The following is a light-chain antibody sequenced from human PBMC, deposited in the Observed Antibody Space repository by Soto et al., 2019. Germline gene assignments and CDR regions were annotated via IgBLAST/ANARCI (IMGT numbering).Light chain of an antibody. J-gene: IGKJ4*01. CDR3: QQHINWPLT. CDR2: EAS. CDR1: QTVSSS. V-gene: IGKV3-11*01. Sequence: SVLTQSPATLSFSPGERATLSCRASQTVSSSLAWYQQKPGQAPRLLIYEASNRATGIPARFSGSGSGADFTLTISSLEPEDFALYYCQQHINWPLTFGGGTKVDI.